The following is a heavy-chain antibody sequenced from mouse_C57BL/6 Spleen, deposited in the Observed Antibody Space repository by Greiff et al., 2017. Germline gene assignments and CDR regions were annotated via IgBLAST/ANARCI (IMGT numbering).Heavy chain of an antibody. J-gene: IGHJ2*01. V-gene: IGHV1-5*01. Sequence: DVLLVESGTVLARPGASVKMSCKTSGYTFTSYWMHWVKQRPGQGLEWIGAIYPGNSGTSYNQKFKGKAKLTAVTSSSTAYMELSSLTNEDSAVYYCTREEFYGNYVVFDYWGQGTTLTVSS. CDR2: IYPGNSGT. CDR1: GYTFTSYW. CDR3: TREEFYGNYVVFDY. D-gene: IGHD2-1*01.